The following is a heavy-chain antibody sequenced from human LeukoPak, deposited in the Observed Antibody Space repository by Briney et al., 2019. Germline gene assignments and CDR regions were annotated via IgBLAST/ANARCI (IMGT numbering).Heavy chain of an antibody. CDR3: AELGITMIGGV. CDR2: ISSSGRTI. J-gene: IGHJ6*04. V-gene: IGHV3-48*03. CDR1: GVTFSSYE. Sequence: GGSLRLSCAASGVTFSSYEMNWVRQAPGKGLEWLSYISSSGRTIYYADSVKGRFTISRDNAKNSLYLQMNSLRAEDTAVYYCAELGITMIGGVWGKGTTVTISS. D-gene: IGHD3-10*02.